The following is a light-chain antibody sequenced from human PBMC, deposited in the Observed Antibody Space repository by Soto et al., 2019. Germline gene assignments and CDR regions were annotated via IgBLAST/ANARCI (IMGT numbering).Light chain of an antibody. CDR2: KAS. CDR3: QHYNSYSEA. Sequence: DIQMTESPSTLSSSLGDNATLTCRASESINSWLARYQQKAGKAPKLLIYKASSLESGVPSRFSGSGSGTEFTLTISSLQPDDFATYYCQHYNSYSEAFGQGTKVEI. J-gene: IGKJ1*01. CDR1: ESINSW. V-gene: IGKV1-5*03.